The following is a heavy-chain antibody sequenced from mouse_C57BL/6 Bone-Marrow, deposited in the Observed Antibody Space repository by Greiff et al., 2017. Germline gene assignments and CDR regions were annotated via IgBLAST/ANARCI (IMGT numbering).Heavy chain of an antibody. CDR3: AREEGITTVVPFAY. D-gene: IGHD1-1*01. CDR2: IWSGGST. V-gene: IGHV2-2*01. Sequence: VKLMESGPGLVQPSQSLSITCTVSGFSLTSYGVHWVRQSPGKGLEWLGVIWSGGSTDYNAAFISRLSISKDNSKSQVFFKMNSLQADDTAIYYCAREEGITTVVPFAYWGQGTLVTVSA. CDR1: GFSLTSYG. J-gene: IGHJ3*01.